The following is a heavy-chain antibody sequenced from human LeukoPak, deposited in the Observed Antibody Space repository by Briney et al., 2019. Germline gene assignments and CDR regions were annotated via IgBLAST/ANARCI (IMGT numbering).Heavy chain of an antibody. Sequence: SETLSLTCTVSGGSISRYYWSWVRQPPGKGLEWIGYVFDTDTTSYNPSLESRVTISVDTSKNQFSLRLSSVTAADAAVDYCAGERRDGYKFYYDYYMDVWGKGTTVTVSS. CDR1: GGSISRYY. CDR2: VFDTDTT. CDR3: AGERRDGYKFYYDYYMDV. J-gene: IGHJ6*03. V-gene: IGHV4-59*01. D-gene: IGHD5-24*01.